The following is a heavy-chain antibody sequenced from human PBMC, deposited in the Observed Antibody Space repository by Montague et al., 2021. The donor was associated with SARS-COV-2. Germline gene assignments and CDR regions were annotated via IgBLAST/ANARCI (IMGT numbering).Heavy chain of an antibody. CDR1: GGSISSGSYY. Sequence: TLSLTCTVSGGSISSGSYYWSWIRQPAGKGLEWIGRIPISGSTNYXPSLKSRVTISVDTSKNQFSLKLSSVTAADTAVYYCARDIAVAGLFDYWGQGTLVTVSS. CDR3: ARDIAVAGLFDY. V-gene: IGHV4-61*02. D-gene: IGHD6-19*01. J-gene: IGHJ4*02. CDR2: IPISGST.